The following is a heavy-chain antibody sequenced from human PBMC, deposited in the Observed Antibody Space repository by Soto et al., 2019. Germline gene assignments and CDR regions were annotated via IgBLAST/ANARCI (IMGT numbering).Heavy chain of an antibody. V-gene: IGHV4-59*08. J-gene: IGHJ3*02. CDR3: ASPLLTHGAAFDI. Sequence: QVQLQESGPGLVKPSETLSLTCTVSGGSISSYYWSWIRQPPGKGLEWIGYIYYSGITNYNPSLKSLLNISVDTSKNRCSLKLISVTAADTAVYYCASPLLTHGAAFDIWCQGTMVTVSS. CDR1: GGSISSYY. D-gene: IGHD2-8*01. CDR2: IYYSGIT.